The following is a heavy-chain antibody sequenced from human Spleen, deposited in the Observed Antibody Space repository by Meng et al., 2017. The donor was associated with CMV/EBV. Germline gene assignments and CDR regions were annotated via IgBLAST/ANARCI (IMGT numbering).Heavy chain of an antibody. J-gene: IGHJ5*02. CDR1: GYNFLTYE. V-gene: IGHV1-8*02. Sequence: ASVKVSCKASGYNFLTYEINWVRQATGQGLEWMGWMNPNSGNTGYAQKFQGRVTITRDTSISTSYMELSSLRSEDTAVYYCTRGKRDFWSGFIPDWFDPWGQGTLVTVS. D-gene: IGHD3-3*01. CDR2: MNPNSGNT. CDR3: TRGKRDFWSGFIPDWFDP.